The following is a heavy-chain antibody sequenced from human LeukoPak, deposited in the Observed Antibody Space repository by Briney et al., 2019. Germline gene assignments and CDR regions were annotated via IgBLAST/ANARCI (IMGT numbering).Heavy chain of an antibody. J-gene: IGHJ4*02. CDR3: AKDQSGWYQSSHYFDY. Sequence: GGSLRLSCAASGFTFSSYAMSWVRQAPGKGLEWASAISGSGGSTYYADSVKGRFTISRDNSKNTLYLQMNSLRAEDTAVYYCAKDQSGWYQSSHYFDYWGQGTLVTVSS. CDR1: GFTFSSYA. CDR2: ISGSGGST. D-gene: IGHD6-19*01. V-gene: IGHV3-23*01.